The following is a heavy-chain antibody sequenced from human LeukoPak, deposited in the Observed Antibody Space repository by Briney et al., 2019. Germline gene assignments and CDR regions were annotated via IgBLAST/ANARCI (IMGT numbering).Heavy chain of an antibody. Sequence: GRSLRLSCAASGFTFDDYAMHWVRQAPGKGLEWVSGISWNSGSIGYADSVKGRFTISRDNAKNSLYLQMNSLRAEDMALYYCAKEFHFRAQQLVPRGFDYWGQGTLVTVSS. CDR1: GFTFDDYA. CDR2: ISWNSGSI. D-gene: IGHD6-13*01. V-gene: IGHV3-9*03. J-gene: IGHJ4*02. CDR3: AKEFHFRAQQLVPRGFDY.